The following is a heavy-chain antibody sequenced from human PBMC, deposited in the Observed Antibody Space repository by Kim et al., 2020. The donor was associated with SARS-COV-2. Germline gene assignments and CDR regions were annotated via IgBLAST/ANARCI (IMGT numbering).Heavy chain of an antibody. V-gene: IGHV3-21*01. J-gene: IGHJ5*02. D-gene: IGHD6-13*01. Sequence: SVKGRFTISRDNAKNSLYLQMNSLRAEDTAVYYCARGRTGSSWYQNWFDPWGQGTLVTVSS. CDR3: ARGRTGSSWYQNWFDP.